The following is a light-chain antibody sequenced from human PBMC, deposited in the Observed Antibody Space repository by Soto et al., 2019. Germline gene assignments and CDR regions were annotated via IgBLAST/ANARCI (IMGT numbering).Light chain of an antibody. CDR1: QAINGW. J-gene: IGKJ2*01. CDR3: QQAFRFPHT. Sequence: DIQMTHSPPSVSASVGDRVTITCRASQAINGWLSWYQQKPGKAPKLLISVASRLESGVHSRFSGSGAGTEFSLTVTSLQPEDFATYYCQQAFRFPHTFGQGTRLEI. CDR2: VAS. V-gene: IGKV1-12*01.